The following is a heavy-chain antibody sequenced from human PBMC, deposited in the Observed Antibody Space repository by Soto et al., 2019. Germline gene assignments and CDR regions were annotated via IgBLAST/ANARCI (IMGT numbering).Heavy chain of an antibody. CDR2: INAGNGNT. Sequence: ASVKVSCKASEGTFNSYAIAWVRQAPGQRLEWMGWINAGNGNTKYSQKFQGRVTITRDTSASTAYMELSSLRSEDTAVYYCTVALGRYYDSSGYYRAEYFQHWGQGTLVTVSS. J-gene: IGHJ1*01. V-gene: IGHV1-3*01. CDR1: EGTFNSYA. CDR3: TVALGRYYDSSGYYRAEYFQH. D-gene: IGHD3-22*01.